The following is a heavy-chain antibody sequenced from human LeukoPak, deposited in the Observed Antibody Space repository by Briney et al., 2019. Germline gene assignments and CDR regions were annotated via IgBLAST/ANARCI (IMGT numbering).Heavy chain of an antibody. CDR3: ARDTLNHYDSSGYGFDY. Sequence: GGSLRLSCAASGFTFSSYSMNWVRQAPGKGLEWVSSISSSSSYIYYADSVKGRFTISRDNAKNSLYLQMNSLRAEDTAVYYCARDTLNHYDSSGYGFDYWGQGTLVTVSS. CDR1: GFTFSSYS. CDR2: ISSSSSYI. V-gene: IGHV3-21*01. J-gene: IGHJ4*02. D-gene: IGHD3-22*01.